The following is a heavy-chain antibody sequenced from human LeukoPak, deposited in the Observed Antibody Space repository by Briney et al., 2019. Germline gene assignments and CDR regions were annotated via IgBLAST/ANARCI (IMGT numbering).Heavy chain of an antibody. V-gene: IGHV3-23*01. J-gene: IGHJ4*02. CDR2: ISGSGGST. Sequence: GGSLRLSCAASGFTFSSYAMSWVRQAPGKGLEWVSAISGSGGSTHYADSVKGRFTISRDNSKNTLYLQMNSLRAEDTAVYYCAKVFNGWTGKLSSFDNWGQGTLVTVSS. CDR3: AKVFNGWTGKLSSFDN. CDR1: GFTFSSYA. D-gene: IGHD3-10*01.